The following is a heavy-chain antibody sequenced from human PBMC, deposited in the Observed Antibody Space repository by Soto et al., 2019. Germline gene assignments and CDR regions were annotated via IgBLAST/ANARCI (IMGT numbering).Heavy chain of an antibody. CDR2: IYYSGTT. CDR1: GGSISGYY. J-gene: IGHJ4*02. Sequence: PSETLSLTCTVSGGSISGYYWSWIRQPPGKGLEWIGYIYYSGTTSYNPSLNSRVTMSLDTSKNQFSLKVNSVTAADTAVYYCARESYYGSGATVVAYWGQGTLVTVSS. V-gene: IGHV4-59*01. CDR3: ARESYYGSGATVVAY. D-gene: IGHD3-10*01.